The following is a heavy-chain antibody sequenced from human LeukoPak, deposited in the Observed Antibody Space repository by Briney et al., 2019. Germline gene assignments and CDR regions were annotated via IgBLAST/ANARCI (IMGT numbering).Heavy chain of an antibody. CDR2: IYYSGST. V-gene: IGHV4-59*01. CDR3: AREVGATHGWFVP. Sequence: SETLSLTCTVSGGSISSYYWSWIRQPPGKGLEWIGYIYYSGSTNYNPSLKSRVTISVDTSKNQFSLKLSSVTAADTAVYYCAREVGATHGWFVPWGQGTLVTVSS. CDR1: GGSISSYY. J-gene: IGHJ5*02. D-gene: IGHD1-26*01.